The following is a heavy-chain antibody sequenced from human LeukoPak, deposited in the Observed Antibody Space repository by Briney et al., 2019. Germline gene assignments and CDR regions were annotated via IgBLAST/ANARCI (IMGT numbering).Heavy chain of an antibody. CDR1: GYTFTDYY. CDR2: INPKSGVT. CDR3: ARGTVVSRVAAAAY. V-gene: IGHV1-2*02. J-gene: IGHJ4*02. Sequence: ASVKVSCKASGYTFTDYYIHWVRQAPGQGLEWMGWINPKSGVTNSAQKFQGRITMTRDTSITTVYMELRRLRSDDTALFYCARGTVVSRVAAAAYWGQGSLVTVSA. D-gene: IGHD3-22*01.